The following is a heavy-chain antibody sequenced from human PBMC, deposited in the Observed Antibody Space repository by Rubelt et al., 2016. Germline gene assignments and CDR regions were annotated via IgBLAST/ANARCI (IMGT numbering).Heavy chain of an antibody. J-gene: IGHJ4*02. CDR1: GDSVRSGSY. D-gene: IGHD6-13*01. Sequence: QVELQESGPGVVKPSETLSLTCTVSGDSVRSGSYWGWFRQPPAKGLEWIGYLYYSGSTNSNPSLKRRVTMSVDTSKNQFHPKVTAVTAAEPAVYYCARLISAARPDYWGQGTLVTVSS. V-gene: IGHV4-61*01. CDR3: ARLISAARPDY. CDR2: LYYSGST.